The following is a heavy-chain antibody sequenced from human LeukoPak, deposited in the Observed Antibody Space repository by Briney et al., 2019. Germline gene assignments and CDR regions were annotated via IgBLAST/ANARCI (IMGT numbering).Heavy chain of an antibody. CDR3: AGRRGWSDGFDY. V-gene: IGHV3-53*01. CDR1: GFTVRNTY. Sequence: PGGSLRLSCAPSGFTVRNTYMSWVRQAPGKGLEWVSVIYNGGSTDYADSVKGRFTISRDNSKNTLYLQMNSLRAEDTAVYYCAGRRGWSDGFDYWGQGTLVTVSS. J-gene: IGHJ4*02. D-gene: IGHD3-3*01. CDR2: IYNGGST.